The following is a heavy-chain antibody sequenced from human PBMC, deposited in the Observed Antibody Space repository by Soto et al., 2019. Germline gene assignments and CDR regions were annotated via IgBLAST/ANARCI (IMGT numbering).Heavy chain of an antibody. V-gene: IGHV4-59*01. CDR2: VYYSGTT. D-gene: IGHD6-13*01. CDR3: ARAGRSWRYFVAS. Sequence: QVLLQESGPGLVQPSETLSLTCTVSGGSMNYYYWSWIRQSPGKGLEWIGYVYYSGTTYDNPSLQSRVNISIDTSQNQLSLKLRSVTAADSAIYYCARAGRSWRYFVASWGRGTLVTSSS. J-gene: IGHJ4*02. CDR1: GGSMNYYY.